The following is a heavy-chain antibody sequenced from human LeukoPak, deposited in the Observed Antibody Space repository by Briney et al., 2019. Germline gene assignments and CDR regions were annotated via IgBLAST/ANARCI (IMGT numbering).Heavy chain of an antibody. V-gene: IGHV1-8*03. Sequence: ASVKVSCKASGYTFTSYDINWVRQATGQGLEWMGWMNPNSGNTGYAQKFQGRVTITRNTSISTAYMELSSLRSDDTAVYYCARDLRRMYGSGSYTWFDPWGQGTLVTVSS. CDR3: ARDLRRMYGSGSYTWFDP. D-gene: IGHD3-10*01. CDR2: MNPNSGNT. J-gene: IGHJ5*02. CDR1: GYTFTSYD.